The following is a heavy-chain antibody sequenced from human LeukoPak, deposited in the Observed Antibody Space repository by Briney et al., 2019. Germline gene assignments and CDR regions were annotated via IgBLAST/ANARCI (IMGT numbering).Heavy chain of an antibody. CDR3: ARAVAAHNWFDP. CDR2: IIPIFGTA. D-gene: IGHD6-19*01. J-gene: IGHJ5*02. V-gene: IGHV1-69*05. CDR1: RGTFSSYA. Sequence: ASVKVSCKASRGTFSSYAISWVRQAPGQGLEWMGGIIPIFGTANYAQKFQGRVTITTDESTSTAYMELSSLRSEDTAVYYCARAVAAHNWFDPWGQGTLVTVSS.